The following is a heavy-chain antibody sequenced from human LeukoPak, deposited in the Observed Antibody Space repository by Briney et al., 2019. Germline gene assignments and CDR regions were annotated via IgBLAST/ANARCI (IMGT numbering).Heavy chain of an antibody. CDR1: GFTFSSYW. CDR2: ISSSSSYI. V-gene: IGHV3-21*01. D-gene: IGHD3-22*01. Sequence: PGGSLRLSCAASGFTFSSYWMSWVRQAPGKGLEWVSSISSSSSYIYYADSVKGRFTISRDNAKNSLYLQMNSLRAEDTAVYYCARDQYYYDSSGYYYWGQGTLVTVSS. J-gene: IGHJ4*02. CDR3: ARDQYYYDSSGYYY.